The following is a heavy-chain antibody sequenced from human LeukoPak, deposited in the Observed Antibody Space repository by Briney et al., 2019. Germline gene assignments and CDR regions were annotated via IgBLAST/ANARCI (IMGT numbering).Heavy chain of an antibody. Sequence: KASETLSLTCAVSGYSTSSGYYWGWIRQPPGKGLEWIGSIYHSGSTYYNPSLKSRVTISVDTSKNQFSLKLSSVTAADTAVYYCAREGDEGVPAASPNYYYYMDVWGKGTTVTDSS. D-gene: IGHD2-2*01. J-gene: IGHJ6*03. CDR1: GYSTSSGYY. CDR2: IYHSGST. V-gene: IGHV4-38-2*02. CDR3: AREGDEGVPAASPNYYYYMDV.